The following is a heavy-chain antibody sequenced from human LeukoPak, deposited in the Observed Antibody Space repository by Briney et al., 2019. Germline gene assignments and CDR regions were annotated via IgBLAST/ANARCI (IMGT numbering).Heavy chain of an antibody. J-gene: IGHJ3*01. Sequence: SETLSLTCTVSGGFLSGHYWSWIRQPPGKRLEWIGYVSYTGMTKYNPSLQSRVTISIDTSKSQFSLKLTSVTSADTAVYSCARLLDNDISGDPDTFDVCVQATPVIVSS. CDR2: VSYTGMT. CDR1: GGFLSGHY. CDR3: ARLLDNDISGDPDTFDV. D-gene: IGHD3-22*01. V-gene: IGHV4-59*11.